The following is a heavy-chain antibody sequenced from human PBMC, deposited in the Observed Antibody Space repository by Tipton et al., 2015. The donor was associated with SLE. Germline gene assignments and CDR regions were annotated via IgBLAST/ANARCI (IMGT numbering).Heavy chain of an antibody. V-gene: IGHV3-64*01. D-gene: IGHD3-16*01. CDR2: IRSDGGTT. CDR1: GFIFSSYS. J-gene: IGHJ6*03. CDR3: AKDMSIGAHFYYYMDV. Sequence: SLRLSCAASGFIFSSYSMHWLRQAPGKGLEYVSGIRSDGGTTYYATSVKGRFTISRDSSRNILYLQMGSLRSEDTAVYYCAKDMSIGAHFYYYMDVWGKGTTVTVSS.